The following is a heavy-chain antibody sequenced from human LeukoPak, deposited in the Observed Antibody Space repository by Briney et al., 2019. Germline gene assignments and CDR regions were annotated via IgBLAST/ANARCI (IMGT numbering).Heavy chain of an antibody. CDR3: TRDRNDYGDPDAFDI. D-gene: IGHD4-17*01. J-gene: IGHJ3*02. V-gene: IGHV3-21*01. CDR2: ITRVSTYI. CDR1: GFTCSDFS. Sequence: PGGSRRLACAASGFTCSDFSMNWVRQAPGKGLEWVSSITRVSTYIYYAESVHGRFTISRDNHKDLLYLQLTSLRGDDTGIYYCTRDRNDYGDPDAFDIWGQGTVVTVSS.